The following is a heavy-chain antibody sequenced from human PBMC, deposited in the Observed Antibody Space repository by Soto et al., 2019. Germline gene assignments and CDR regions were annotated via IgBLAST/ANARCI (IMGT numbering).Heavy chain of an antibody. CDR1: GFTFSSYS. CDR3: AKDKQLVLGYFDY. V-gene: IGHV3-21*04. D-gene: IGHD6-13*01. J-gene: IGHJ4*02. CDR2: ISSNSDCI. Sequence: PGGSLRLSCAASGFTFSSYSMNWVRQAPGKGLEWVSCISSNSDCICYADSVKGRFTISRDNAKNSLYLQMNSLRAEDTALYYCAKDKQLVLGYFDYWGQGTLVTVSS.